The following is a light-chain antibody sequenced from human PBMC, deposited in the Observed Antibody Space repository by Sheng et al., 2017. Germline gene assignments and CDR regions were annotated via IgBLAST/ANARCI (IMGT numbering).Light chain of an antibody. CDR1: HNIGHY. V-gene: IGKV3-11*01. J-gene: IGKJ5*01. CDR2: DAS. Sequence: EIVMTQSPATLSVSPGERATLSCRASHNIGHYLTWYQQKPGQSPRLLIYDASNRATGTPARFSGSGSGTDFTLSISSLEPEDFAVYYCQQRKDWPPGLTFGQGTRLEVK. CDR3: QQRKDWPPGLT.